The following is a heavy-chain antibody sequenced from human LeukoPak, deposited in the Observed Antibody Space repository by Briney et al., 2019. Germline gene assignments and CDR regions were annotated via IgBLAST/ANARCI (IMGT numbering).Heavy chain of an antibody. J-gene: IGHJ6*01. CDR2: IDWDDDK. Sequence: ESGPTLVNPTQTLTLSRNFPGFSLSTRGIRVSWLRQPPEKALEGLARIDWDDDKYYPTSQKTRLTISQDPPKNQLVRTLTNREPVYTATYYCARSSPYYYYYGVDVWGQGTTVTVSS. CDR1: GFSLSTRGIR. V-gene: IGHV2-70*04. CDR3: ARSSPYYYYYGVDV.